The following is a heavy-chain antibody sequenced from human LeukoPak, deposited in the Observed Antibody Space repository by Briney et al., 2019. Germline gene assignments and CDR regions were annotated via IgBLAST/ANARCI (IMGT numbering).Heavy chain of an antibody. J-gene: IGHJ4*02. Sequence: PSQTLSFTCAVSGGSIISGDYAWSWIRQPPGKGLEWIGFIYHTGSTHYTPSLKSRITISVDTSKNQFSLKLNSVTAAHTAVYYCASAVVRGTPYYFDFWGQGALVTVSS. CDR1: GGSIISGDYA. V-gene: IGHV4-30-2*01. CDR2: IYHTGST. CDR3: ASAVVRGTPYYFDF. D-gene: IGHD2-15*01.